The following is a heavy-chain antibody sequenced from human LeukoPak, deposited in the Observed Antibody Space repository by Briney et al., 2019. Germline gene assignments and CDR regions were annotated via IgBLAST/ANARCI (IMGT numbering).Heavy chain of an antibody. Sequence: SSETLSLTCTVSGGSISSGSYYWSWIRQPAGKGLEWIGRIYTSGSTNYNPSLKSRVTISVDTSKNQFSLKLSSVTAADTAVYYCARHVAEMATITFDYWGQGTLVTVSS. V-gene: IGHV4-61*02. D-gene: IGHD5-24*01. CDR2: IYTSGST. J-gene: IGHJ4*02. CDR3: ARHVAEMATITFDY. CDR1: GGSISSGSYY.